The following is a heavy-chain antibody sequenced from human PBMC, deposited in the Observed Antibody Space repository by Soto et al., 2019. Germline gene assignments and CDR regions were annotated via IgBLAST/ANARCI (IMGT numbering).Heavy chain of an antibody. J-gene: IGHJ4*02. CDR3: AHTSYYDFWSGYSQYYFDY. V-gene: IGHV2-5*02. CDR2: IYWDDDK. Sequence: QITLKESGPTLVKPTQTLTPTCTFSGFSLSTSGVGVGWIRQPPGKALEWLALIYWDDDKRYSPSLKSRLTITKDTSKNQVVLTMTNMDPVDTATYYCAHTSYYDFWSGYSQYYFDYWGQGTLVTVSS. D-gene: IGHD3-3*01. CDR1: GFSLSTSGVG.